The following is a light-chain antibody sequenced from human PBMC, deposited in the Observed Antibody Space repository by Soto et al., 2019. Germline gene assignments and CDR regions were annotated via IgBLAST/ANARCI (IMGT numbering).Light chain of an antibody. CDR2: EVS. CDR3: SSYAGSKIYV. CDR1: SGDVGGYNY. J-gene: IGLJ1*01. Sequence: QSALTQPPSASGSPGQSVTISCTGTSGDVGGYNYVSWYQQHPGKAPKLMIYEVSKRPSGVPDRFSGSKSGSAASLTVSGLQAEDEADYYCSSYAGSKIYVFGTGNKVTVL. V-gene: IGLV2-8*01.